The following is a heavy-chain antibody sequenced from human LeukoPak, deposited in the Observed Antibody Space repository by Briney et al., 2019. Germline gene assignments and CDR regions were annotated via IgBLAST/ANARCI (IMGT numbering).Heavy chain of an antibody. CDR2: IYYSGST. CDR3: AREMDYYDSGGYYLQWFDP. D-gene: IGHD3-22*01. V-gene: IGHV4-31*03. J-gene: IGHJ5*02. Sequence: SETLSLTCTVSGGSISSTSYYWGWIRQHPGKGLEWIGYIYYSGSTSYNPSLKSRVSISFDTSKNQFFLKLSSVTAADTAVYYCAREMDYYDSGGYYLQWFDPWGQGTLVTVSS. CDR1: GGSISSTSYY.